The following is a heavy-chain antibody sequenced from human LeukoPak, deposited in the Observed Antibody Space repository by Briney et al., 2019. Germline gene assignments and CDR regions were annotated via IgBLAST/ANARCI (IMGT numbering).Heavy chain of an antibody. D-gene: IGHD1-26*01. CDR2: IYYSGST. CDR1: GGSISSYY. Sequence: SETLSLTCTVSGGSISSYYWSWIRQPPGKGLEWIGYIYYSGSTDYNPSLESRVTISVDTSNNQFSLKVSSVTAADTAVYYCARSSGTYRSFDYWGQGTLVTASS. CDR3: ARSSGTYRSFDY. J-gene: IGHJ4*02. V-gene: IGHV4-59*01.